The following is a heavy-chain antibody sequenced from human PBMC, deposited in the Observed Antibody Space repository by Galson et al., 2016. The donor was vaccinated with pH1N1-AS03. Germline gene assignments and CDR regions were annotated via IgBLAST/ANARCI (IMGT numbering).Heavy chain of an antibody. Sequence: SVKVSCKASGYIFTGFYVHWVRQAPGQGLEWMGWINPNNGVTNYAQKFQAWVTMTGDTSISTAYMELYGLKSDDTAVYYCARDPRGPCSSATCATTYYFGMYVLGQGTTVIVSS. D-gene: IGHD1-26*01. CDR1: GYIFTGFY. V-gene: IGHV1-2*04. CDR3: ARDPRGPCSSATCATTYYFGMYV. J-gene: IGHJ6*02. CDR2: INPNNGVT.